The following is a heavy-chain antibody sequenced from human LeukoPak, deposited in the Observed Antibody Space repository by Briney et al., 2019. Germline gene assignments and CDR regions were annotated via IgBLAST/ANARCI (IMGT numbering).Heavy chain of an antibody. CDR2: ISSSSSTI. V-gene: IGHV3-48*01. D-gene: IGHD1-26*01. CDR3: ARDRATSGKYAYYFDY. CDR1: GFTFSSYS. Sequence: GGFLRLSCAASGFTFSSYSMNWVRQAPGKGLEWGSYISSSSSTIYYADSVKGRFSISRDNAKNSLYLQMNSLSAEDTAVYYCARDRATSGKYAYYFDYWGQGTLVTVSS. J-gene: IGHJ4*02.